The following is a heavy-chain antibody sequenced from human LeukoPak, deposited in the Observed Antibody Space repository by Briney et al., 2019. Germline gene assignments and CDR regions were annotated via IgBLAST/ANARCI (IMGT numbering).Heavy chain of an antibody. J-gene: IGHJ6*03. CDR1: GYTFTGYY. CDR3: ARDGAGSSSWYFNALNYYYYMDV. D-gene: IGHD6-13*01. Sequence: ASVKVSCKASGYTFTGYYMHWVRQAPGKGREWMGWINPNSGGTNYAQKFQGRVTMTRDTSISTAYMELSRLRSDDTAVYYCARDGAGSSSWYFNALNYYYYMDVWGKGTTVTVSS. CDR2: INPNSGGT. V-gene: IGHV1-2*02.